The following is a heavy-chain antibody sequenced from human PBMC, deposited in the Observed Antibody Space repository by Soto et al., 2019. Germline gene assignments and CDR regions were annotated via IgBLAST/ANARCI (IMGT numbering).Heavy chain of an antibody. CDR3: AREIGCSGGRCAPEWSYNGFDP. CDR1: GYTFTSYG. CDR2: ISAYNGNT. D-gene: IGHD2-15*01. V-gene: IGHV1-18*01. J-gene: IGHJ5*02. Sequence: ASVKVSCKASGYTFTSYGISWVRQAPGQGLEWMGWISAYNGNTNYAQKLQGRVTMTTDTSTSTAYMELRSLRSDDTAVYYCAREIGCSGGRCAPEWSYNGFDPWGQGTRVSVS.